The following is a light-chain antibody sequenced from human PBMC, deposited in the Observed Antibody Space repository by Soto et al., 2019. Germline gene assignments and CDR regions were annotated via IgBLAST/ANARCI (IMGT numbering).Light chain of an antibody. Sequence: DIQMTQSPSSLFASVGDRVTITCRASQGISTFLHWYQQRPGKAPSLFIYGASNLQSGVPSRFSGRGSGTEFSLTLSTLQPEDVATYYCQHTRTTPRTFGQGTKVEIK. V-gene: IGKV1-39*01. CDR2: GAS. CDR3: QHTRTTPRT. J-gene: IGKJ1*01. CDR1: QGISTF.